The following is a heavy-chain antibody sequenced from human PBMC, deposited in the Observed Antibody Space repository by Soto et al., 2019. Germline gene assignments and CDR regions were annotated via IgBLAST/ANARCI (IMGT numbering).Heavy chain of an antibody. V-gene: IGHV4-30-2*01. CDR1: GGSIINNAYS. Sequence: SETLSLTCAVSGGSIINNAYSWCWIRQPPGKGLEWIGYIYHNGATNDNPSLGSRVTISVDTSKDQFSLRLTSVTAADTAVYYCARGRRDYFGLVYFDFWGQGSLVTVSS. J-gene: IGHJ4*02. CDR2: IYHNGAT. D-gene: IGHD3-9*01. CDR3: ARGRRDYFGLVYFDF.